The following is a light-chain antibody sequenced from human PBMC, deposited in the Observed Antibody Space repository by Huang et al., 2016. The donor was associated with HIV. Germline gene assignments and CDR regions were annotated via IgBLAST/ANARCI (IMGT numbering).Light chain of an antibody. J-gene: IGKJ4*01. CDR1: QNTDTW. CDR3: QQAKSFSLT. Sequence: IQMTPTPSSVSASVGDRATISGRASQNTDTWLSGYQQKTGKAPKLLIFGASTLQSGVPSRFSGSGSGTEFTLTSSSLQPEDFATYYCQQAKSFSLTFGGGTKVEIK. V-gene: IGKV1-12*01. CDR2: GAS.